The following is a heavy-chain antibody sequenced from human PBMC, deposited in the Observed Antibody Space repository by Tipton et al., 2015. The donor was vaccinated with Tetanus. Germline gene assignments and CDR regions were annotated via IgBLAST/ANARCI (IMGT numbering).Heavy chain of an antibody. V-gene: IGHV4-39*01. D-gene: IGHD1-26*01. J-gene: IGHJ4*02. CDR2: VYYDGSP. Sequence: LRLSCTVSDDSMSTGTSYWGWVRQPPGMALEWIGTVYYDGSPYYNSSLKSRLTISVDTSKRQFFLRLTSVTAADTAIYYCARMQSGSYFDLWGPGILVTVSS. CDR1: DDSMSTGTSY. CDR3: ARMQSGSYFDL.